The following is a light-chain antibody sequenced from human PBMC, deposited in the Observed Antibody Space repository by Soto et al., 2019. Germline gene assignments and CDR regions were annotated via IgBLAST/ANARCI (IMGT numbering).Light chain of an antibody. Sequence: QSVLTQPPSVSGAPGQRVTISCTGSSSNIGAGYDVHWYQQLPGTAPKLLIYGNSNRPSGVPDRFSGSKSGTSASLAITGLQAEDEADYYCQSYDSCRSAPVVFGGGTKLTVL. CDR2: GNS. CDR1: SSNIGAGYD. V-gene: IGLV1-40*01. J-gene: IGLJ2*01. CDR3: QSYDSCRSAPVV.